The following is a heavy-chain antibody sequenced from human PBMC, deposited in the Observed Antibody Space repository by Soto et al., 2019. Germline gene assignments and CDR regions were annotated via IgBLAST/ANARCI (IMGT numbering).Heavy chain of an antibody. J-gene: IGHJ4*02. D-gene: IGHD3-22*01. CDR1: GGTFSSYA. Sequence: SVKVSCKASGGTFSSYAISWVRQAPGQGLEWMGGIIPIFGTANYAQKFQGRLTLTRDTPGNTAYLELNSLISEDTAVYYCAPPQDYDGCLDSWGQGTLVTVSS. V-gene: IGHV1-69*05. CDR3: APPQDYDGCLDS. CDR2: IIPIFGTA.